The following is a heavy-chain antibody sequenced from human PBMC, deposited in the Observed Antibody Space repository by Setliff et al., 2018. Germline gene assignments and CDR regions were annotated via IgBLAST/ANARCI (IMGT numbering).Heavy chain of an antibody. CDR1: GFTFSDYG. CDR3: ARNWVTAQHYYYGMDV. CDR2: IWNDGSNK. V-gene: IGHV3-33*01. Sequence: GGSLRLSCVASGFTFSDYGMHWVRQAPGKGLEWVALIWNDGSNKFYGDSVKGRFTISRDNSKNTLYLQMDSLRAEDTAVCYCARNWVTAQHYYYGMDVWGQGTTVTVSS. D-gene: IGHD2-21*02. J-gene: IGHJ6*02.